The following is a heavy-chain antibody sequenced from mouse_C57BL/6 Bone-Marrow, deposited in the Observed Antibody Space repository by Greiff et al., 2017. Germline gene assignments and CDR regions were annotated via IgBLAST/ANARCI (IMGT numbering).Heavy chain of an antibody. CDR1: GFTFSSYA. J-gene: IGHJ3*01. V-gene: IGHV5-9-1*02. CDR3: TREDYDEAY. D-gene: IGHD2-4*01. CDR2: ISSGGDYI. Sequence: DVHLVESGEGLVKPGGSLKLSCAASGFTFSSYAMSWVRQTPEKRLEWVAYISSGGDYIYYADTVKGRFTISRDNARNTLYLQMSSLKSEDTAMYYCTREDYDEAYWGQGTLVTVSA.